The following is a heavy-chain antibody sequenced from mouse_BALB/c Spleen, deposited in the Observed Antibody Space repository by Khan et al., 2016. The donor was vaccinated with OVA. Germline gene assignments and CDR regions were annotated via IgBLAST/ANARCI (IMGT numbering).Heavy chain of an antibody. CDR1: GYSITSDYI. V-gene: IGHV3-2*02. CDR3: ARTARIEY. D-gene: IGHD1-2*01. Sequence: EVQLQESGPGLVKPSQSLSLTCTATGYSITSDYICNCIRQPPGNKLECTGYISYSGSTNYNPFLKSRISISRDTSKNKLYLQLNSVTTEDTAKYYCARTARIEYWGQGTTLTVSS. J-gene: IGHJ2*01. CDR2: ISYSGST.